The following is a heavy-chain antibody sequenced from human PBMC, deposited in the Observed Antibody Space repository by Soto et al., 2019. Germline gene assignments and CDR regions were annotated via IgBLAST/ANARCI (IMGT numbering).Heavy chain of an antibody. CDR3: AKDYIAVAGTIDY. D-gene: IGHD6-19*01. CDR2: ISYDGSNK. J-gene: IGHJ4*02. CDR1: GFTFSSYG. V-gene: IGHV3-30*18. Sequence: QVQLVESGGGVVQPGRSLRLSCAASGFTFSSYGMHWVRQAPGKGLEWVAVISYDGSNKYYADSVKGRFTISRDNSKNTLYLQMNSLRAEDTAVYYCAKDYIAVAGTIDYWGQGTLVTVSS.